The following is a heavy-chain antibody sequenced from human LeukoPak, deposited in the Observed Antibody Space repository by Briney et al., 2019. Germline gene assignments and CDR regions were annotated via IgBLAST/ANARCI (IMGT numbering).Heavy chain of an antibody. J-gene: IGHJ4*02. Sequence: PSETLSLTCIVSSGAISGFYWTWIRQPPGKGLEWIGYIYSSGSTNYNLSLKSRVTMSIDTSKKQFFLTVSSVTAADTAFYYCARGPATYYHDSSGPPFDYWGQGTLVTVSS. CDR1: SGAISGFY. CDR3: ARGPATYYHDSSGPPFDY. CDR2: IYSSGST. D-gene: IGHD3-22*01. V-gene: IGHV4-59*01.